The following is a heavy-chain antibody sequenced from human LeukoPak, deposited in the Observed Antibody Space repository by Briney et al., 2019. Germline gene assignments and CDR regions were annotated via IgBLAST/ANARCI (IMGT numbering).Heavy chain of an antibody. Sequence: PSETLSLTCTVTAGSISSYYWSWIRQPPGKGLEWIGYINYSGNTKYNPSLKSRVTMSIDTSKNQFSLKLSSVTAADTATYYCARGGFGLVVEEAFDFWGQGTMVTVSS. CDR3: ARGGFGLVVEEAFDF. D-gene: IGHD3/OR15-3a*01. J-gene: IGHJ3*01. CDR1: AGSISSYY. CDR2: INYSGNT. V-gene: IGHV4-59*01.